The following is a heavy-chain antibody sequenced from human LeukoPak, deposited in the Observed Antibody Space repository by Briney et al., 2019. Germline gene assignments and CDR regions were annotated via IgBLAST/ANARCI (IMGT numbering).Heavy chain of an antibody. CDR3: ARVVWYSSSWYKFDP. J-gene: IGHJ5*02. Sequence: ASVKVSCKASGGTFSSYAISWVRQAPGQGLEWMGRIIPILGIANYAQKFQGRVTITADESTSTAYMELSSLRSEDTAVYYCARVVWYSSSWYKFDPWGQGTLVTVSS. CDR1: GGTFSSYA. D-gene: IGHD6-13*01. V-gene: IGHV1-69*04. CDR2: IIPILGIA.